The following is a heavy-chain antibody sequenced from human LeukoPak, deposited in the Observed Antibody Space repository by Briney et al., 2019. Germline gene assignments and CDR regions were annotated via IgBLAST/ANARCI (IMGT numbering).Heavy chain of an antibody. CDR1: GGSISNGIYY. D-gene: IGHD3-22*01. J-gene: IGHJ4*02. Sequence: SQTLSLTCTVSGGSISNGIYYWNWIRQPPGKGLEWIGYIYYSGSTYYNPSLKSRVTISIDTSKNQFSLKLSSVTAAETAVYYCARHNSGYNDYWGRGTLVTVSS. V-gene: IGHV4-30-4*01. CDR3: ARHNSGYNDY. CDR2: IYYSGST.